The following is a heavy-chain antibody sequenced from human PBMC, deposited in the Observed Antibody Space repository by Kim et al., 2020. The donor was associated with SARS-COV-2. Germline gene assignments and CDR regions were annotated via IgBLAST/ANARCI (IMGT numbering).Heavy chain of an antibody. V-gene: IGHV4-39*01. CDR2: IYYSGST. CDR1: GGSISSGSYY. CDR3: ARQGHIYCSSTSCYTLSFGYYYYMDV. Sequence: SETLSLTCTVSGGSISSGSYYWGWIRQPPGKGLEWIGSIYYSGSTYYNPSLKSRVTISVDTSKNQFSLKLSSVTAADTAVYYCARQGHIYCSSTSCYTLSFGYYYYMDVWGKGTTVTVSS. J-gene: IGHJ6*03. D-gene: IGHD2-2*02.